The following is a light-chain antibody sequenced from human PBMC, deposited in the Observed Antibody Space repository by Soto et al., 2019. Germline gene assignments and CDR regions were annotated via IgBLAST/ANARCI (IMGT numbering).Light chain of an antibody. CDR3: SSYTSSSTVV. CDR1: STDVGDYNF. J-gene: IGLJ1*01. Sequence: QSVLTQPASVSGSPGQSITISCTGTSTDVGDYNFVFWYQQHPGKAPNLVISEVRNRPSGVSDRLSGSKSGNRASLTISGLQAEDEADYYCSSYTSSSTVVFGTGTKV. CDR2: EVR. V-gene: IGLV2-14*01.